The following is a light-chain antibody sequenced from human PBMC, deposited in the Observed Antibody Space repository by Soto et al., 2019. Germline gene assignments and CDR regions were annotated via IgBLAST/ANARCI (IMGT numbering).Light chain of an antibody. J-gene: IGKJ4*01. V-gene: IGKV3-11*01. Sequence: EIVLTQSPSTLSFSPGERSTLSCRASQSVSSYLAWYQQKPGQAPRLLIYDASNRATGIPARFSGSGSGTDFTLTISSLEPEDFAVYYCHPRSNWPLTSGGGTKVDIK. CDR1: QSVSSY. CDR3: HPRSNWPLT. CDR2: DAS.